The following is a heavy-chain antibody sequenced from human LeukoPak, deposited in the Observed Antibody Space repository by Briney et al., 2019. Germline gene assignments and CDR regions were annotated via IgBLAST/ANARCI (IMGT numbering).Heavy chain of an antibody. V-gene: IGHV3-48*03. Sequence: GVLRLSCAASGFTFSSYEMNWVRQAPGKGLEWVSYISGSGRTIYYANSVKGRFTISRDNAKNSLYLQMNSLRADDTAVYYCARLDASGLDYWGQGTLVTVSS. CDR2: ISGSGRTI. CDR3: ARLDASGLDY. D-gene: IGHD6-19*01. J-gene: IGHJ4*02. CDR1: GFTFSSYE.